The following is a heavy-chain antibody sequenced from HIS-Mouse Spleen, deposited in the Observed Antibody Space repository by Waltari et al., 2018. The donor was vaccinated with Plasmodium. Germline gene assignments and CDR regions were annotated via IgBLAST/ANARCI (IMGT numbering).Heavy chain of an antibody. Sequence: QVQLVQSGAEVKKPGASVKVSCKASGYTFTGYYMHWVRQAPGPGLEWMGWIKPNSGGTNYAQKCQGRVTMTRDTSISTAYMELSRLRSDDTAVYYCARVLGYKAAAGTFVEYFQHWGQGTLVTVSS. CDR3: ARVLGYKAAAGTFVEYFQH. CDR1: GYTFTGYY. CDR2: IKPNSGGT. V-gene: IGHV1-2*02. J-gene: IGHJ1*01. D-gene: IGHD6-13*01.